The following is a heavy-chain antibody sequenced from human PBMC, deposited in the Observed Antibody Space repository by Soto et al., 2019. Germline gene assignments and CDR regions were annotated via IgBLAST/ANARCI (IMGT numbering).Heavy chain of an antibody. D-gene: IGHD2-8*01. V-gene: IGHV4-30-4*01. J-gene: IGHJ4*02. CDR1: GGSISSGNYY. CDR2: ISYSGTT. CDR3: AKMGTLVTGLYSFDY. Sequence: SETLSLTCTVSGGSISSGNYYWSWIRQPPGKGLEWIGFISYSGTTHYSASLRSRVSISVDTSKNQFSLDLSSVTAADTAVYYLAKMGTLVTGLYSFDYGGEGPRVPVSS.